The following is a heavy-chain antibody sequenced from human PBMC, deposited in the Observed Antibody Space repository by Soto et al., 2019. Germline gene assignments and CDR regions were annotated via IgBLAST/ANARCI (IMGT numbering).Heavy chain of an antibody. CDR3: AKDSGAGTLLSDYGLDL. Sequence: QAGGSLRLSCAASGFTFSSYGMPWVRQAPGKGLEWVAVIWYDGSNKYYADSVKGRFTISRDNSKNSLYLQMNSLGTEDTALYYCAKDSGAGTLLSDYGLDLWGQGTTVTVSS. CDR1: GFTFSSYG. V-gene: IGHV3-30*02. D-gene: IGHD6-19*01. J-gene: IGHJ6*02. CDR2: IWYDGSNK.